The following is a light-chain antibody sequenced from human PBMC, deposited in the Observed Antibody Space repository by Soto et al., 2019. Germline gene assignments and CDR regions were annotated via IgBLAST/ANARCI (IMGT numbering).Light chain of an antibody. Sequence: QSVLTQPASVSGSPGQSITISCTGTSSDVGGYNYVSWYQQHPGKAPKLMIYDVSNRPSGVSNRSSGSKSGNTASLTISGLQAEDVADYYCSSYTSSSTYVFGTG. CDR2: DVS. J-gene: IGLJ1*01. CDR1: SSDVGGYNY. V-gene: IGLV2-14*01. CDR3: SSYTSSSTYV.